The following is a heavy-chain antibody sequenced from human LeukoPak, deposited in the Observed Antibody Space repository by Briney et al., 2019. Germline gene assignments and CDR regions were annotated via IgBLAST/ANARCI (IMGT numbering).Heavy chain of an antibody. Sequence: SVKVSCKASGGTFSSYAISLVRQAPGQGLEWMGGIIPSFGTANYAQKFQGRVTITADESTSTAYMELSSLRSEDTAVYYCARGHDMGSFDYWGQGTLVTVSS. J-gene: IGHJ4*02. D-gene: IGHD3-22*01. CDR1: GGTFSSYA. V-gene: IGHV1-69*13. CDR2: IIPSFGTA. CDR3: ARGHDMGSFDY.